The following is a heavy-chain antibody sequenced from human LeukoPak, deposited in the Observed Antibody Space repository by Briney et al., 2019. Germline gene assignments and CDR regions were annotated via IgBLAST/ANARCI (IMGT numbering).Heavy chain of an antibody. Sequence: PGGSLRLSCVASRFTFSSYWMSWVRQAPGKGLEWVVNINKDGSEQNYVDSVRGRFTISRDNAKNSLSLQMNSLRAEDTAVYYCAGSSSGHDGSGYRPFDYWGQGTLVTVSS. CDR3: AGSSSGHDGSGYRPFDY. CDR2: INKDGSEQ. CDR1: RFTFSSYW. J-gene: IGHJ4*02. V-gene: IGHV3-7*04. D-gene: IGHD3-22*01.